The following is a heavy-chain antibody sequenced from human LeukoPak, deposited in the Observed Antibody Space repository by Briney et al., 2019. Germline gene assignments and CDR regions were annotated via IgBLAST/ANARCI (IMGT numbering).Heavy chain of an antibody. Sequence: SGGSLRLSCAASGFTFSSYAMSWVRQAPGKGLEWVSAISGSGGSTYYADSVKGRFTISRDNSKNTLYLQMNSLRAEDTAVYYCARVGSRWLVSSALKFDPWGQGTLVTVSS. CDR3: ARVGSRWLVSSALKFDP. CDR1: GFTFSSYA. D-gene: IGHD6-19*01. CDR2: ISGSGGST. J-gene: IGHJ5*02. V-gene: IGHV3-23*01.